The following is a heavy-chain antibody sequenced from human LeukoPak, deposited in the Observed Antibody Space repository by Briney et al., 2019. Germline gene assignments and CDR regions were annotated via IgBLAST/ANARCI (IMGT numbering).Heavy chain of an antibody. Sequence: ASVKVSCKASGYTFTGYYMHWVRQAPGQGLEWMGWINPNSGGTNYAQKFQGRVTMIRDTSISTAYMELSRLRSDDTAVYYCARPTYNWNYYFDYWGQGTLVTVSS. CDR2: INPNSGGT. J-gene: IGHJ4*02. V-gene: IGHV1-2*02. CDR1: GYTFTGYY. CDR3: ARPTYNWNYYFDY. D-gene: IGHD1-7*01.